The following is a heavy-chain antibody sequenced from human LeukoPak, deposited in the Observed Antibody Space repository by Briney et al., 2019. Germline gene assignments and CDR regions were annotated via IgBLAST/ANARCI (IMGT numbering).Heavy chain of an antibody. CDR3: ARAVQLWFYDY. CDR1: GFTFSDYY. CDR2: ISSSSSYT. D-gene: IGHD5-18*01. J-gene: IGHJ4*02. Sequence: SGGSLRLSCAASGFTFSDYYMSWIRQAPGKGLEWVSYISSSSSYTNYADSVKGRFTISRDNAKNSLYLQMNSLRAEDTAVYYCARAVQLWFYDYWGQGTLVTVSS. V-gene: IGHV3-11*06.